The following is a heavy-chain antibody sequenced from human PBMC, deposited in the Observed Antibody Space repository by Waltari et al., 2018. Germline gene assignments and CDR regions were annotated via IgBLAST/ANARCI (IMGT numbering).Heavy chain of an antibody. D-gene: IGHD3-10*01. J-gene: IGHJ4*02. CDR1: GGSISSGSYY. Sequence: QVQLQESGPGLVKPSQTLSLTCTVSGGSISSGSYYWSWIRQPAGKGLEWIGRIYTSGSTNYNPSRKSRVTRSVDTSKNQVSLKLSSVTAADTAVYYCARELSFGGYFDYWGQGTLVTVSS. CDR3: ARELSFGGYFDY. CDR2: IYTSGST. V-gene: IGHV4-61*02.